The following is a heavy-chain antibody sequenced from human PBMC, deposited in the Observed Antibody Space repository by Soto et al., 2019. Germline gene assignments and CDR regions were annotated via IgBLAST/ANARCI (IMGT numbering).Heavy chain of an antibody. V-gene: IGHV3-53*04. CDR1: GFTVCSNY. CDR3: ARDSPDNFDY. CDR2: IYSGGST. J-gene: IGHJ4*02. Sequence: GGSLRLSCAASGFTVCSNYMSWVRQAPGKGLEWVSVIYSGGSTYYADSVKGRFTISRHNSKNTLYLQMNSLRAEDTAVYYCARDSPDNFDYWGQGTLVTVSS.